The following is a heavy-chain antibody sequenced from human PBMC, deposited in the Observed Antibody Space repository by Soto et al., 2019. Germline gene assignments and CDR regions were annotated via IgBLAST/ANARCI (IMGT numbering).Heavy chain of an antibody. J-gene: IGHJ4*02. CDR2: IYSGGST. CDR1: GFTVSSNY. CDR3: ARIHSSGWYNYFDY. D-gene: IGHD6-19*01. V-gene: IGHV3-53*02. Sequence: EVQLVETGGGLIQPGGSLRLSCAASGFTVSSNYMSWVRQAPGKGLEWGSIIYSGGSTYYADSVKGRFTISRDNSKNTLYLQMNSLRADDTAVYYCARIHSSGWYNYFDYWGQGTLVTVSS.